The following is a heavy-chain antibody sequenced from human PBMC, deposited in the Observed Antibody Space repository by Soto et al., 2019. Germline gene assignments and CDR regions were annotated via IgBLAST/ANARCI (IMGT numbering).Heavy chain of an antibody. CDR1: GFTFSSYS. V-gene: IGHV3-48*02. Sequence: GGSLRLSCAASGFTFSSYSMNWVRQAPGKGLEWVSYISSSSSTIYYADSVKGRFTISRDNAKNSLYLQMNGLRDEDTAVYYCARDKAVWFGELYFDYWGQGTLVTVSS. D-gene: IGHD3-10*01. J-gene: IGHJ4*02. CDR3: ARDKAVWFGELYFDY. CDR2: ISSSSSTI.